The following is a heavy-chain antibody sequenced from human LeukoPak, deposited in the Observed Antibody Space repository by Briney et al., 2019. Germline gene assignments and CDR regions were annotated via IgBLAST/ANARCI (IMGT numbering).Heavy chain of an antibody. CDR2: ISSSSSYI. Sequence: GGSLRLSCAASGFTFSSYSMNWVRQAPGKGLEWVSSISSSSSYIYYADSVKGRFTISRDNAKNSLYLQMNSLRAEDTAVYYCARDFSRRSYYGDVDYWGQGTLVTVSS. J-gene: IGHJ4*02. V-gene: IGHV3-21*01. CDR1: GFTFSSYS. CDR3: ARDFSRRSYYGDVDY. D-gene: IGHD1-26*01.